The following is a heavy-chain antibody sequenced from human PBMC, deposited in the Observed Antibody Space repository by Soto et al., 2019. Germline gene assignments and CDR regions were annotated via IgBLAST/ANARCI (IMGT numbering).Heavy chain of an antibody. CDR3: ARGSHIVVATDAFDI. J-gene: IGHJ3*02. CDR1: NRSISSGYY. V-gene: IGHV4-38-2*02. CDR2: IYHSGIT. Sequence: SETLSLTCSVSNRSISSGYYWGWIRQPPGKGLEWIANIYHSGITYYNSSLKSRITISVDTSKNQFYLKMNSVTAADTAVYYCARGSHIVVATDAFDIVGQGTMVTISS. D-gene: IGHD2-21*02.